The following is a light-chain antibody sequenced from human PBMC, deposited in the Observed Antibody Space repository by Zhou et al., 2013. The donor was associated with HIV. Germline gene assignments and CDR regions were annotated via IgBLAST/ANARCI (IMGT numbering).Light chain of an antibody. Sequence: DIQLTQSPSFLSASVGDRVTITCRASQGISSYLAWYQQKLGKAPKLLIYAASTLQSGVPSRFSGSGSGTEFTLTISSLQPEDFATYYCQQLNSYPWTSGQGTKVEIK. V-gene: IGKV1-9*01. CDR1: QGISSY. CDR3: QQLNSYPWT. J-gene: IGKJ1*01. CDR2: AAS.